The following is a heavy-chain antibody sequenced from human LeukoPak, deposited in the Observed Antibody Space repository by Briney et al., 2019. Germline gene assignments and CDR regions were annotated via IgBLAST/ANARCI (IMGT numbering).Heavy chain of an antibody. J-gene: IGHJ3*02. V-gene: IGHV3-7*01. CDR1: GFTFSSYW. CDR3: ARVQITWSWAFDI. D-gene: IGHD3-16*01. Sequence: GGSLRLSCAASGFTFSSYWMSWVRQAPGKGLEWVANIKQDGSEKYYMDSVKGRFTISRDNAKNAKNSLYLQMNSLRAEDTAVYYCARVQITWSWAFDIWGQGTMVTVSS. CDR2: IKQDGSEK.